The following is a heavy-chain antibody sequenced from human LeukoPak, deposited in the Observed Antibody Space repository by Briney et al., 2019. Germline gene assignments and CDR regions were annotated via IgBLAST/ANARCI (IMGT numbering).Heavy chain of an antibody. J-gene: IGHJ4*02. D-gene: IGHD3-10*01. CDR2: INPNSGGT. CDR1: GYTFTSYY. Sequence: ASVKVSCKASGYTFTSYYMHWVRQAPGQGLEWMGWINPNSGGTNYAQKFQGRVTMTRDTSISTAYMELSRLRSDDTAVYYCARDYGSGSYYYFDYWGQGTLVTVSS. CDR3: ARDYGSGSYYYFDY. V-gene: IGHV1-2*02.